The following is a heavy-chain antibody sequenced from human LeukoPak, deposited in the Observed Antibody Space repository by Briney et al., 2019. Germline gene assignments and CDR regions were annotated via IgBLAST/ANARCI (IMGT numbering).Heavy chain of an antibody. CDR1: GGSISSYY. Sequence: PSETLSLICTVSGGSISSYYWSWIRQPAGKGLEWIGRIYTSGSTNYNPSLKSRVTMSVDTSKNQFSLKLSSVTAADTAVYYCARGSVWGSYPNWFDPWGQGTLVTVSS. V-gene: IGHV4-4*07. CDR3: ARGSVWGSYPNWFDP. CDR2: IYTSGST. D-gene: IGHD3-16*02. J-gene: IGHJ5*02.